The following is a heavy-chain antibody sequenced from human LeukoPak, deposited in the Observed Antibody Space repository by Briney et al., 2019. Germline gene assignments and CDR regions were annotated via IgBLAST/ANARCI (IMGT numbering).Heavy chain of an antibody. J-gene: IGHJ5*02. CDR1: GGSISSSSYY. CDR2: IYYSGST. Sequence: SETLSLTCTVSGGSISSSSYYWGWIRQPPGKGLEWIGSIYYSGSTYYNPSLKSRVTISVDTSKNQFSLKLSSVTAADTAVYYCARHSGGYDWFDPWGQGTLVTVSS. CDR3: ARHSGGYDWFDP. V-gene: IGHV4-39*01. D-gene: IGHD3-22*01.